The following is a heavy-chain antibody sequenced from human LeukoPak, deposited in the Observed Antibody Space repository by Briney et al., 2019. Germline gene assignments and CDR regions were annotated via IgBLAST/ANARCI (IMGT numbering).Heavy chain of an antibody. J-gene: IGHJ3*02. CDR3: ARDLYYYDSSGYYEFHDAFDI. CDR1: GFTVSSNY. D-gene: IGHD3-22*01. Sequence: GGSLRLSCAASGFTVSSNYMSWVRQAPGKGLEWGSVIYSGGSTYHADSVNGRFTISRDNSKNTLYLQMNSLRAEDTAVYYCARDLYYYDSSGYYEFHDAFDIWGQGTMVTVSS. CDR2: IYSGGST. V-gene: IGHV3-53*01.